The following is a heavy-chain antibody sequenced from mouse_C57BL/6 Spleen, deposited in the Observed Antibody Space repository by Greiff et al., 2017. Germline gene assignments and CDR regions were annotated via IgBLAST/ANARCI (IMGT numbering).Heavy chain of an antibody. V-gene: IGHV1-15*01. CDR2: IDPETGGT. J-gene: IGHJ2*01. D-gene: IGHD2-5*01. CDR3: TGSNSNFFFDY. CDR1: GYTFTDYE. Sequence: QVQLKESGAELVRPGASVTLSCKASGYTFTDYEMHWVKQTPVHGLEWIGAIDPETGGTAYNQKFKGKAILTADKSSSPAYMELRSLTSEDSAVYYCTGSNSNFFFDYWGQGTTLTVSS.